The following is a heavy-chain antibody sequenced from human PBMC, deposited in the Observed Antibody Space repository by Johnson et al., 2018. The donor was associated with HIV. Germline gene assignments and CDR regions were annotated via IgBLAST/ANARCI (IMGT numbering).Heavy chain of an antibody. CDR3: STGFSSWAFDI. D-gene: IGHD6-13*01. J-gene: IGHJ3*02. CDR2: IQSKTDGGTT. CDR1: GFTFTNAW. Sequence: VQLVASGGGLVQPGGSLRLSCAASGFTFTNAWMTWVRQAPGKGLEWVGRIQSKTDGGTTDYAAPVKGKFSISRDASKNTLYLQMNSLKTEDTAVYYCSTGFSSWAFDIWGQGTMVTVSS. V-gene: IGHV3-15*05.